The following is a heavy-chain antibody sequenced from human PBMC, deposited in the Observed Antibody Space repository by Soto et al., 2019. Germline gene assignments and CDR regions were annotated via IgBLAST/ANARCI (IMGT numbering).Heavy chain of an antibody. Sequence: QVQLVESGGGVVQPGRSLRLSCAASGFTFSSYGMHWVCQAPGKGLEWVAVIWYDGSNKYYADSVKGRFNISRDNSKHTLYRQMNSLRAEDTAVYYCARDFWESSSGGYYWGQGTLVTVSS. CDR1: GFTFSSYG. J-gene: IGHJ4*02. D-gene: IGHD6-13*01. V-gene: IGHV3-33*01. CDR2: IWYDGSNK. CDR3: ARDFWESSSGGYY.